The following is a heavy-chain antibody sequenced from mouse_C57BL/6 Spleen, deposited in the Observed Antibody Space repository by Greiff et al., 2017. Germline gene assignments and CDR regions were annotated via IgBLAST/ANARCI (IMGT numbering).Heavy chain of an antibody. CDR3: ARVKDNYYGSGYFDY. D-gene: IGHD1-1*01. Sequence: VQLQQSGPELVKPGASVKISCKASGYSFTGYYMNWVKQSPEKSLEWIGEINPSTGGTTYNQKFKAKATLTVDKSSSTAYMQLKSLTSEDSAVYYCARVKDNYYGSGYFDYWGQGTTLTVSS. V-gene: IGHV1-42*01. CDR2: INPSTGGT. CDR1: GYSFTGYY. J-gene: IGHJ2*01.